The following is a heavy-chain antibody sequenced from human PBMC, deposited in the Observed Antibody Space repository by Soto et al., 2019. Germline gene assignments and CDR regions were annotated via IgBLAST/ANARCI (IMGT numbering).Heavy chain of an antibody. CDR1: GFTFSSYA. D-gene: IGHD3-10*01. V-gene: IGHV3-23*01. J-gene: IGHJ5*02. CDR2: ISGSGDST. Sequence: GGSLRLSCAASGFTFSSYAMNWVRQAPGKGLEWVSIISGSGDSTYYADSVKGRFTISRDNTKNTLYLQMNSLRAEDTAVYYCANKFFSGSGSYRGWFDPWGQGTLVTF. CDR3: ANKFFSGSGSYRGWFDP.